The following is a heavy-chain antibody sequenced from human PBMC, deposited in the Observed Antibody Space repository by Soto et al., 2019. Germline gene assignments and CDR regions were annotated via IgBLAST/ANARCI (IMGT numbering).Heavy chain of an antibody. D-gene: IGHD3-22*01. CDR2: ISGSGFDT. CDR3: AKSRSDSGSYKPWDH. CDR1: GFTFSSYA. V-gene: IGHV3-23*01. J-gene: IGHJ4*02. Sequence: PGGSLRLSCAASGFTFSSYAMSWVRQAPGKGLEWVSAISGSGFDTYYADSVKGRFTISRDNSKNTLYLQMDSLRAEDTAVYYCAKSRSDSGSYKPWDHWAQGTLVTVSS.